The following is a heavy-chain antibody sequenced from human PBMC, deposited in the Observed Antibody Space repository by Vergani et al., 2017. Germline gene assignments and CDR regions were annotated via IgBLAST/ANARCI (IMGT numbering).Heavy chain of an antibody. CDR2: IRSKAYGGTT. D-gene: IGHD3-22*01. Sequence: EVQLLESGGGLVKPGRSLRLSCTASGFTFGDYAMSWFRQAPGKGLEWVGFIRSKAYGGTTEYAASVKGRFTISRDDSKSIAYLQMNSLKTEDTAVYYCTRDTGAYDSSGYYAPWDAVDIWGQGTMVTVSS. CDR3: TRDTGAYDSSGYYAPWDAVDI. V-gene: IGHV3-49*05. J-gene: IGHJ3*02. CDR1: GFTFGDYA.